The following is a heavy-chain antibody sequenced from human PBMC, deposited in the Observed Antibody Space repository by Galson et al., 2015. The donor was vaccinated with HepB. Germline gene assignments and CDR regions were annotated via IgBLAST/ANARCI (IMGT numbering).Heavy chain of an antibody. D-gene: IGHD3-16*02. V-gene: IGHV3-30*18. CDR3: AKGELSPVRRYYYYYMDV. J-gene: IGHJ6*03. CDR1: GFTFSSYG. Sequence: SLRLSCAASGFTFSSYGMHWVRQAPGKGLEWVAVISYDGSNKYYADSVKGRFTISRDNSKNTLYLQMNSLRTEDTAVYYCAKGELSPVRRYYYYYMDVWGKGTTVTVSS. CDR2: ISYDGSNK.